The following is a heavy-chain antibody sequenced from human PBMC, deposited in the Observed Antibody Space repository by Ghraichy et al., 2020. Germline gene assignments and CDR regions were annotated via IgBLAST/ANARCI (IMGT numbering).Heavy chain of an antibody. CDR2: IGSKAYGGTT. D-gene: IGHD2-15*01. Sequence: GESLNISCSASGFTFGDYALSWFRQAPGKGLEWVGFIGSKAYGGTTEYAASVKGRFTISRDDSKSIAYLQMNSLKTEDTAVYYCTRDRGCSGGSCLYGDYHFSDYWGQGTLVTVSS. V-gene: IGHV3-49*03. J-gene: IGHJ4*02. CDR3: TRDRGCSGGSCLYGDYHFSDY. CDR1: GFTFGDYA.